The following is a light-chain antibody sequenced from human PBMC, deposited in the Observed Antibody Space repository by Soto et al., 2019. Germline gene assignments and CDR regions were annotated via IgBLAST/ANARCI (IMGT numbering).Light chain of an antibody. CDR3: QHYNNWPFT. J-gene: IGKJ2*01. V-gene: IGKV3-15*01. CDR1: QSVSSN. Sequence: EIVMTQSPATLSVSPGERATLSCRASQSVSSNLAWYQQEPGQPPSLLIYGASARATGIPARFSGSGSGTEFTLTISNLQSGDFAVYYCQHYNNWPFTFGQGTKVDIK. CDR2: GAS.